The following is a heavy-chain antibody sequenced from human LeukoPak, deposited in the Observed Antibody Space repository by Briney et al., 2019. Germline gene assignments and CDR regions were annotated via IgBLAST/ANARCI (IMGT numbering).Heavy chain of an antibody. CDR1: GYTFTSYY. CDR2: INPSGGST. Sequence: ASVKVSCKASGYTFTSYYVHWVRQTPGQGREWVGIINPSGGSTSYAQKFHGRVTMTRDTSTSTVYMELSSLRSEDTAVYSCARVSRGSYRLPPNLYFDYWGQGTLVTVSS. V-gene: IGHV1-46*01. J-gene: IGHJ4*02. CDR3: ARVSRGSYRLPPNLYFDY. D-gene: IGHD2-15*01.